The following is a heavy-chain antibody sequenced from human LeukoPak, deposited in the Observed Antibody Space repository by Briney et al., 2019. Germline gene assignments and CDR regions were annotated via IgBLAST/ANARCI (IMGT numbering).Heavy chain of an antibody. CDR1: GGSISTYY. Sequence: SETLSLACSVSGGSISTYYWNWIRQTPGKELEWIGHISYGNTDYYPSLKSRVTISVDASKNQFSLKLTSVTAADTAVYYCARDKAHSYGRYFDPWGQGALVTVSS. D-gene: IGHD5-18*01. CDR2: ISYGNT. V-gene: IGHV4-59*01. CDR3: ARDKAHSYGRYFDP. J-gene: IGHJ5*02.